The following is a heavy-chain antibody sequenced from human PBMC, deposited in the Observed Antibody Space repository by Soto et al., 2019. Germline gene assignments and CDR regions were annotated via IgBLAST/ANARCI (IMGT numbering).Heavy chain of an antibody. CDR3: ARVLRTMVRGAPRGYYYGMDV. CDR1: GYTFTGYY. J-gene: IGHJ6*02. CDR2: INPNSGGT. D-gene: IGHD3-10*01. Sequence: ASVKVSCKASGYTFTGYYMHWVRQAPGQGLGWMGWINPNSGGTNYAQKFQGRVTMTRDTSISTAYMELSRLRSDDTAVYYCARVLRTMVRGAPRGYYYGMDVWGQGTMVTVPS. V-gene: IGHV1-2*02.